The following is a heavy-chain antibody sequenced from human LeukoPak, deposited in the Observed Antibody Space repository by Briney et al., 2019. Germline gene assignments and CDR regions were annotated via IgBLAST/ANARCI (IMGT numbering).Heavy chain of an antibody. D-gene: IGHD2-21*01. CDR3: ARDDSRRVFDY. Sequence: GGSLRLSCAASGFTFSSYAMSWVRQAPGKGLEWVSAISGSGGSTYYADSVEGRFTISRDNSKNTLYLQMNSLRAEDTAVYYCARDDSRRVFDYWGQGTLVTVSS. CDR2: ISGSGGST. CDR1: GFTFSSYA. V-gene: IGHV3-23*01. J-gene: IGHJ4*02.